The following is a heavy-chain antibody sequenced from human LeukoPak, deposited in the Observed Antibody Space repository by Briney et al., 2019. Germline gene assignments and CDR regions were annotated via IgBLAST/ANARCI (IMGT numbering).Heavy chain of an antibody. CDR1: GFTFNNYW. V-gene: IGHV3-74*01. Sequence: GGSLRLSCAASGFTFNNYWMHWVRQAPGKGLVWVSPINPDGTVTTYADSVKGRFTISRDNAKNTLYLQMNSLRAEDTTVYYCVRDSPSGFFDLWGRGTLVTVSS. CDR3: VRDSPSGFFDL. D-gene: IGHD6-19*01. CDR2: INPDGTVT. J-gene: IGHJ2*01.